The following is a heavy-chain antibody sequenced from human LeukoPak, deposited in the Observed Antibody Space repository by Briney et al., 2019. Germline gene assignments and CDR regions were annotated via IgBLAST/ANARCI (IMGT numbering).Heavy chain of an antibody. CDR3: AGNKGQWLFSD. J-gene: IGHJ4*02. Sequence: SETLSLTCTVSGGSISSYYWNWIRQPPGKGLEWIWNIYYSGNTDYNPSLKSRVTISVDTSKNQFSLRLSSVTAADTAVYFCAGNKGQWLFSDWGQGTLVTVSS. D-gene: IGHD6-19*01. CDR2: IYYSGNT. V-gene: IGHV4-59*08. CDR1: GGSISSYY.